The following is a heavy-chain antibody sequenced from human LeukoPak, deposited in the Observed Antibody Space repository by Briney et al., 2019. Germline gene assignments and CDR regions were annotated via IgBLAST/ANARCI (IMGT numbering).Heavy chain of an antibody. D-gene: IGHD1-1*01. V-gene: IGHV1-69*05. J-gene: IGHJ4*02. CDR2: IIPTFGTA. CDR1: GGTFSSYA. Sequence: GASVKVSCKASGGTFSSYAISWVRQAPGQGLEWMGGIIPTFGTANYAQKFQGRVTITTDECTSTAYMELSSLGSEDTAVYYCARGKTGTRGGFDYWGQGTLVTVSS. CDR3: ARGKTGTRGGFDY.